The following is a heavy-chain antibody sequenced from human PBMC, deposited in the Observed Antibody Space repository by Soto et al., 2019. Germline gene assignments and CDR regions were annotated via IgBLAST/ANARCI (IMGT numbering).Heavy chain of an antibody. Sequence: QVQLVQSGPEVKRPGASVKVSCKASGYSFTNYGLSWLRQAPVQGLEWMGWINASNGNTVYAQKLQGRVTMTTDTSTSTAYMDLRSLRSDDTAIYSCAFGIIGRRFDSWGQGTLVTVSS. CDR2: INASNGNT. D-gene: IGHD3-10*01. CDR3: AFGIIGRRFDS. J-gene: IGHJ4*02. V-gene: IGHV1-18*01. CDR1: GYSFTNYG.